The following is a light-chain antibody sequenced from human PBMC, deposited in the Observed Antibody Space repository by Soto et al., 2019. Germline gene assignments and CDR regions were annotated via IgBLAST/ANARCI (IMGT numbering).Light chain of an antibody. CDR2: GAS. Sequence: EIVLTQSPDTLSLSPGEGATLSCGASQSVTNSYLAWYQHKFGQAPRLLIYGASTRATGIPDRFNGSGSGTDFTLTVSRLEPEDFAVYYCQQYGSSPATFGQGTRLEIK. J-gene: IGKJ5*01. V-gene: IGKV3-20*01. CDR3: QQYGSSPAT. CDR1: QSVTNSY.